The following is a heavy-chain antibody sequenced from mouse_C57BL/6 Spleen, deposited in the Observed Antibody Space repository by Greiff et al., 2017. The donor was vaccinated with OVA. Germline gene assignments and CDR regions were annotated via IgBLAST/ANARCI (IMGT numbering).Heavy chain of an antibody. CDR3: ASRDSSGYVDY. CDR2: INPSNGGT. Sequence: QVQLQQPGTELVKPGASVKLSCKASGYTFTSYWMHWVKQRPGQGLEWIGNINPSNGGTNYNEQFTSMATLTVDKSSSTAYMQLSSLTSEDSTVYYCASRDSSGYVDYWGQGTTLTVSS. J-gene: IGHJ2*01. D-gene: IGHD3-2*02. V-gene: IGHV1-53*01. CDR1: GYTFTSYW.